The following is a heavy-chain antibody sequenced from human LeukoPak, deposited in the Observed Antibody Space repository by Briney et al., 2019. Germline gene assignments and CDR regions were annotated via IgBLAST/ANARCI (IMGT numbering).Heavy chain of an antibody. CDR3: VSKITTSYY. Sequence: GGSLRLSCAASGFTLSDHYMDWVRQAPGKGLEWVGRTRNKVNSYSTEYAASVKGRFTISRDDSKHSLYLQMNSLKTEDTAVYYCVSKITTSYYSGQGTLVIVSS. J-gene: IGHJ4*02. D-gene: IGHD3-22*01. CDR1: GFTLSDHY. V-gene: IGHV3-72*01. CDR2: TRNKVNSYST.